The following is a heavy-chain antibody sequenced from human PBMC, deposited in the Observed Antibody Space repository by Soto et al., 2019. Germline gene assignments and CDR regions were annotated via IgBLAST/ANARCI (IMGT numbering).Heavy chain of an antibody. J-gene: IGHJ6*02. CDR3: ARARMVRGIIYYYGMDV. D-gene: IGHD3-10*01. V-gene: IGHV4-31*03. CDR2: IYYSGST. CDR1: GGSISSDGNY. Sequence: QVQLQESGPGLVKSSQTLSLTCTVSGGSISSDGNYWSWIRQHPGKGLEWIGYIYYSGSTNYNPSLKSRLTISVDTSKNQFSLKLNSVTAADTAVYYCARARMVRGIIYYYGMDVWGQGTTVTVSS.